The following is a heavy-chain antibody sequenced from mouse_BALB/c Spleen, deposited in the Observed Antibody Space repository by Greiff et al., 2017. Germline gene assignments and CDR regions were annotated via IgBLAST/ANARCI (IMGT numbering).Heavy chain of an antibody. Sequence: VQLKESGPELVKPGASVKIPCKASGYTFTDYNMDWVKQSHGKSLEWIGDINPNNGGTIYNQKFKGKATLTVDKSSSTAYMELRSLTSEDTAVYYCAKYGNHGRFAYWGQGTLVTVSA. V-gene: IGHV1-18*01. CDR3: AKYGNHGRFAY. CDR2: INPNNGGT. D-gene: IGHD2-1*01. CDR1: GYTFTDYN. J-gene: IGHJ3*01.